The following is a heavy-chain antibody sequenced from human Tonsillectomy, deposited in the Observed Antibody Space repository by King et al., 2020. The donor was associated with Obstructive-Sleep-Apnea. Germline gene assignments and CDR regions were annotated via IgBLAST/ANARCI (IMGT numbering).Heavy chain of an antibody. CDR1: GFTFDDYG. J-gene: IGHJ4*02. CDR3: ARGRESSGYYGGVYY. Sequence: VQLVESGGGVVRPGGSLRLSCAASGFTFDDYGMSWVRQVPGKGLEWVSGMNWNGGSKGYADSVKGRFIISRDNAKNSLYLEMNSLRAEDTALYYCARGRESSGYYGGVYYWGQGTLVSVSS. CDR2: MNWNGGSK. V-gene: IGHV3-20*04. D-gene: IGHD3-22*01.